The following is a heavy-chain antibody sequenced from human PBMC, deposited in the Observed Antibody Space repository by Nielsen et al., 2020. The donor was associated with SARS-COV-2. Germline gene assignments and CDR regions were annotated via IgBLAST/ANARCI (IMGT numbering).Heavy chain of an antibody. CDR1: GFTFDDYG. CDR2: ISGSGEKT. J-gene: IGHJ4*02. D-gene: IGHD3-22*01. CDR3: ARESMMQFDY. V-gene: IGHV3-23*01. Sequence: GESLKISCAASGFTFDDYGMSWVRQAPGKGLEWVSAISGSGEKTYYTDAVKGRFTISRDNSKNTLYLQMNSLRAEDTAVYYCARESMMQFDYWGQGTLVTVSS.